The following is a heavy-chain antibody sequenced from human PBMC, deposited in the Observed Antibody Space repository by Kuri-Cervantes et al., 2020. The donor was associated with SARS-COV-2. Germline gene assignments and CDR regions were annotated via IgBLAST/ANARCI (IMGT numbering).Heavy chain of an antibody. J-gene: IGHJ6*03. CDR3: AKSPFGYYYYMDV. D-gene: IGHD3-3*01. V-gene: IGHV3-73*01. CDR1: GFLFSASA. CDR2: VRGKANNYAT. Sequence: GESLKISCEVSGFLFSASAIHWVRQGSGKGLEWVGRVRGKANNYATAYAASVKGRFTISRDDSKNMAYLQMNSLRAEDTALYYCAKSPFGYYYYMDVWGKGTTVTVSS.